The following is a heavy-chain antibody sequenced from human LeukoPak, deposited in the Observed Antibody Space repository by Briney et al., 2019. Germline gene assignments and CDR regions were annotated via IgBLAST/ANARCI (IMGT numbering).Heavy chain of an antibody. J-gene: IGHJ5*02. V-gene: IGHV4-34*01. CDR1: GEPFSGHY. CDR3: ARGVYYNSRSYLSWFDP. Sequence: PSETLSLTCAVYGEPFSGHYWTWIRQSPGKGLEWIGDVHDSGANNYNPSLKSRITILGDTSKNQFSLKLSSATAADTAVYYCARGVYYNSRSYLSWFDPWGQGTLVTVSS. D-gene: IGHD3-10*01. CDR2: VHDSGAN.